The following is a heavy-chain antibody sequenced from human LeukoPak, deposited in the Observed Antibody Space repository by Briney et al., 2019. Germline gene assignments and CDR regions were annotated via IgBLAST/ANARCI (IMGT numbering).Heavy chain of an antibody. CDR3: ASSGYSYGFPPPPDY. V-gene: IGHV1-18*01. CDR2: ISAYNGNT. Sequence: ASVKVSCKASGYTFTSYGISWVRQAPGQGLEWMGWISAYNGNTNYAQRLQGRVTMTTDTSTSTAYMELRSLRSDDTAVYYCASSGYSYGFPPPPDYWGQGTLVTVSS. D-gene: IGHD5-18*01. J-gene: IGHJ4*02. CDR1: GYTFTSYG.